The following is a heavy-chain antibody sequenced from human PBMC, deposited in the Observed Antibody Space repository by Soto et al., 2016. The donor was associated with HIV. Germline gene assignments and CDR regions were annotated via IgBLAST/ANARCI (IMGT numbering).Heavy chain of an antibody. J-gene: IGHJ4*02. CDR3: VRDSKLGPGGSY. CDR1: GFSFKSYW. V-gene: IGHV3-74*01. CDR2: INDDGTTK. Sequence: EVRLVESGGGLIQPGGSLRLSCGVSGFSFKSYWMEWVRQVPGKGLQWVSRINDDGTTKKYADSVEGRFTISRDNAKNMLYLQMNSLRVEDTAIYFCVRDSKLGPGGSYWGQGTLVTVSS. D-gene: IGHD7-27*01.